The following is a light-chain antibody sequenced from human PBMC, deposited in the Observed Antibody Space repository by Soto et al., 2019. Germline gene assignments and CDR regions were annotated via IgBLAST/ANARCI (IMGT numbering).Light chain of an antibody. V-gene: IGKV1-17*01. CDR3: LQHSTYPLT. CDR1: QGIRND. CDR2: AAS. J-gene: IGKJ1*01. Sequence: DVQMTKFPSSLSASVGDRVTITCRASQGIRNDLGWYQQKPGKAPKRLIYAASSLQSGVPSRFSGSGSGTEFTLAISSLQPEDSATFYCLQHSTYPLTFGQGTKVEIK.